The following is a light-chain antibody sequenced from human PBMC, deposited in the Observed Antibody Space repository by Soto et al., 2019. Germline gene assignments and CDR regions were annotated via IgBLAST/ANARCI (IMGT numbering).Light chain of an antibody. V-gene: IGLV2-11*01. J-gene: IGLJ1*01. Sequence: QSALTQPRSVSGPPGQSVTISCTGTSSDVGGYKYVSWYQQHPGKAPKLMIYDVSRRPSGVPYRFSGSKSGNTASLIISGLQAEDEADYYCFSYAGSNTNDFGTGTKLTVL. CDR2: DVS. CDR3: FSYAGSNTND. CDR1: SSDVGGYKY.